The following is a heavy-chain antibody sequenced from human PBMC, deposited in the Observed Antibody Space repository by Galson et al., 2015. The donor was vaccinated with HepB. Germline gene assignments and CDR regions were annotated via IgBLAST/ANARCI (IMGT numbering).Heavy chain of an antibody. J-gene: IGHJ6*03. Sequence: SLRLSCAASGFTFSSYAMHWVRQAPGKGLEWVAVISYDGSNKYYADSVKGRFTISRDNSKNTLYLQMNSLRAEDTAVYYCARVGYDFWSGYYHYYYYYMDVWGKGTTVTVSS. CDR2: ISYDGSNK. CDR3: ARVGYDFWSGYYHYYYYYMDV. V-gene: IGHV3-30-3*01. CDR1: GFTFSSYA. D-gene: IGHD3-3*01.